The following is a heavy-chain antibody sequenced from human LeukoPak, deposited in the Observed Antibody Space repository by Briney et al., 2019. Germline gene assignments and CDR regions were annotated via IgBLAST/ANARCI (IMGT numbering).Heavy chain of an antibody. J-gene: IGHJ3*02. Sequence: GGSLRLSCAASGFTVSSNYMSWVRQAPGKGLEWVSVIYSGGSTYYADSVKGRFTISRDNSKNTLYLQMNSLRAEDTAVYYCARQILSLMAFDIWGQGTMVTVSS. CDR2: IYSGGST. CDR3: ARQILSLMAFDI. D-gene: IGHD3-10*01. V-gene: IGHV3-53*01. CDR1: GFTVSSNY.